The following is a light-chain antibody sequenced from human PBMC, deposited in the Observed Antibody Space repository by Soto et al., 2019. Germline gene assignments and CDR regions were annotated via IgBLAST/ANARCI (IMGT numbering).Light chain of an antibody. CDR3: QQLNSYPIT. CDR2: AAS. J-gene: IGKJ5*01. Sequence: DIHMTQSPSSLSASVGDRITITCRASQSISTYLNWYQQKPGKAPKLLIFAASTLQSGVPSRFSGSGSGTEFTLTISSLQPEDFATYYCQQLNSYPITFGQGTRLEIK. CDR1: QSISTY. V-gene: IGKV1-9*01.